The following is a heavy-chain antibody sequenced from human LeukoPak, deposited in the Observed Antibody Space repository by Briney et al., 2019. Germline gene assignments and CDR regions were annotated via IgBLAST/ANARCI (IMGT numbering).Heavy chain of an antibody. V-gene: IGHV4-59*01. CDR2: IYYSGST. J-gene: IGHJ5*02. D-gene: IGHD5-24*01. Sequence: PSETLSLTCTVSGGSISSYYWSWIRQPPGKELEWIGYIYYSGSTNYNPSLKSRVTISVDTSKNQFSLKLSSVTAADTAVYYCARVEAEMATESGWFDPWGQGTLVAVSS. CDR3: ARVEAEMATESGWFDP. CDR1: GGSISSYY.